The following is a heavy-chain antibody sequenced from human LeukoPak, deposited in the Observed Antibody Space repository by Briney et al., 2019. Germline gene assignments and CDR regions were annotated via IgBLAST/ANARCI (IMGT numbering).Heavy chain of an antibody. CDR1: GFTFSSCS. D-gene: IGHD3-22*01. CDR3: ARGPSSGYYLLGHFAY. CDR2: ISSSSSYR. V-gene: IGHV3-21*01. J-gene: IGHJ4*02. Sequence: GGSLRLSCAASGFTFSSCSMNWVRQPPGKGLEWVSSISSSSSYRYYADSVKGRFPISRDNAKNPLYLQMTSLRGEDTAVYSCARGPSSGYYLLGHFAYWGQGTLVTVSS.